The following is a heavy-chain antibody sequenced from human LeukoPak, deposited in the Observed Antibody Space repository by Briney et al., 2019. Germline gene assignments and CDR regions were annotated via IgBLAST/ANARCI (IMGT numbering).Heavy chain of an antibody. D-gene: IGHD5-18*01. CDR2: IYYSGST. CDR1: GGSISSGGYY. CDR3: ARGSWIQLWWGFDY. J-gene: IGHJ4*02. Sequence: PSQTLSLTCTVSGGSISSGGYYWSWIRQHPGKGLEWIGYIYYSGSTYYNPSLKSRVTISVDTSKNQFSLKLGSVTAADTAVYYCARGSWIQLWWGFDYWGQGTLVTVSS. V-gene: IGHV4-31*03.